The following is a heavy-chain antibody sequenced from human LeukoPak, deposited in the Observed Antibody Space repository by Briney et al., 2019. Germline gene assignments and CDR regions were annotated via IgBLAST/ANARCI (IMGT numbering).Heavy chain of an antibody. CDR3: ARSLFRTAVAGTGPYY. CDR2: INPNSGGT. D-gene: IGHD6-19*01. CDR1: GYTFTGYY. J-gene: IGHJ4*02. Sequence: ASVKVSCKASGYTFTGYYMHWVRQAPGQGLEWMGWINPNSGGTNYAQKFQGRVTMTGDTSISTAYMELSRLRSDDTAVYYCARSLFRTAVAGTGPYYWGQGTLVTVSS. V-gene: IGHV1-2*02.